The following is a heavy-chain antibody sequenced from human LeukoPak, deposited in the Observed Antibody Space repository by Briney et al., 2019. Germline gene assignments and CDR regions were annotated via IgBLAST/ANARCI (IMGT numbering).Heavy chain of an antibody. V-gene: IGHV3-30*18. CDR3: AKELWPGLIPSFSGFDV. J-gene: IGHJ6*02. CDR1: GFTFSSYG. D-gene: IGHD3-16*01. CDR2: ISCDGSNK. Sequence: PGGSLRLSCAASGFTFSSYGMHWVRQAPGKGLEWVAVISCDGSNKYYADSVKGRFTISRDNSKNTLYLQMNSLRAEDTAVYYCAKELWPGLIPSFSGFDVWGQGTTVTVSS.